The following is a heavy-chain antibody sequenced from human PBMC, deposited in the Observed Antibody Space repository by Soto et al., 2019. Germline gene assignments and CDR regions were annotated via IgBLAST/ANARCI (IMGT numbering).Heavy chain of an antibody. CDR1: GGSISSSSYY. D-gene: IGHD3-3*01. CDR3: ARHGDDFPDGGLFDY. V-gene: IGHV4-39*01. J-gene: IGHJ4*02. CDR2: IYYSGST. Sequence: PSETLSLTCTVSGGSISSSSYYWGWIRQPPGKGLEWIGSIYYSGSTYYNPSLKSRVTISVDTSKNQFSLKLSSVTAADTAVYYCARHGDDFPDGGLFDYWGQGTLVTVSS.